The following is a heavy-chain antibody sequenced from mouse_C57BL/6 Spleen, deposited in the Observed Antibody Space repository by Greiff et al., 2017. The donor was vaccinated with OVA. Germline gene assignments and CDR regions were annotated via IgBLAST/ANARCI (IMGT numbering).Heavy chain of an antibody. Sequence: VQLQQSGPELVKPGASVKMSCKASGYTFTDYNMHWVKQSHGKSLEWIGYINPNNGGTSYNQKFKGKATLTVNKSSSTAYMELRSLTSEDSAVYYCARPWDWAQDYFDYWGQGTTLTVSS. V-gene: IGHV1-22*01. J-gene: IGHJ2*01. CDR1: GYTFTDYN. CDR2: INPNNGGT. CDR3: ARPWDWAQDYFDY. D-gene: IGHD4-1*01.